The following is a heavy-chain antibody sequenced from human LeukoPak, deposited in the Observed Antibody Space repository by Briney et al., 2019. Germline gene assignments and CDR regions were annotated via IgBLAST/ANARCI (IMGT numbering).Heavy chain of an antibody. Sequence: PSETLSLTCTVSGGSISSYYWSCIRQPPGKGLEWIGYIYYSGSTNNNPSLKSRLTISVDTSENHFTLKLSSVTAADTAVYYCARVKVGFGVVTTFYFDYWGQGTLVTVSS. CDR3: ARVKVGFGVVTTFYFDY. CDR2: IYYSGST. D-gene: IGHD3-3*01. CDR1: GGSISSYY. J-gene: IGHJ4*02. V-gene: IGHV4-59*01.